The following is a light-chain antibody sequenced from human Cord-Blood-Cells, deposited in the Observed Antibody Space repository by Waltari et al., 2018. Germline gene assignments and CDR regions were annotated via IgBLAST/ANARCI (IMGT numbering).Light chain of an antibody. Sequence: SYELTQPPSVSVSPGQTARITCPGDALPTQYAYWYQQKPGQAPLLVIYKDSERPSGIPERFSGSSSGTTVTLTISGVQAEDEADYYCQSADSSGTYWVFGGGTKLTVL. CDR2: KDS. V-gene: IGLV3-25*03. CDR3: QSADSSGTYWV. J-gene: IGLJ3*02. CDR1: ALPTQY.